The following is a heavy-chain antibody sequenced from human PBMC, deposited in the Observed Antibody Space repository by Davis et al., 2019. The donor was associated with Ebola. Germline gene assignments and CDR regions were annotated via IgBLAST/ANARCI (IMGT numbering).Heavy chain of an antibody. Sequence: PSETLSLTCAVYGGSFSGYYGSWIRQPPGKGLEWIGEINHSGSTYYNPSLKSRVTISVDTSKNQFSLKLSSVTAADTAVYYCARAALFGVVIGRVYYFGYWGQGTLVTVSS. V-gene: IGHV4-34*01. CDR3: ARAALFGVVIGRVYYFGY. J-gene: IGHJ4*02. CDR1: GGSFSGYY. CDR2: INHSGST. D-gene: IGHD3-3*01.